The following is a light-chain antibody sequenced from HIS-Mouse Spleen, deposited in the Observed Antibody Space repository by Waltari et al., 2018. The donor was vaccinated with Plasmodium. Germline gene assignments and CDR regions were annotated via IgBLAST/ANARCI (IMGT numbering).Light chain of an antibody. CDR3: SSYTSSSTV. J-gene: IGLJ3*02. Sequence: QSALTQPASVSGSPGQSITISCTGTSSDVGCYNSVSWYQQHPGKAPKLMIYEVSNRPSGVSNRFSGSKSGNTASLTISGLQAEDEADYYCSSYTSSSTVFGGGTKLTVL. CDR1: SSDVGCYNS. V-gene: IGLV2-14*01. CDR2: EVS.